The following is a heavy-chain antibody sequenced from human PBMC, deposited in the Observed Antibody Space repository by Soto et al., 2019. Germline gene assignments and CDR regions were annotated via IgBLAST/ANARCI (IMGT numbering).Heavy chain of an antibody. J-gene: IGHJ6*04. Sequence: SHTCAVSCGAFSGYYWTWIRQIPGKGLEWIGEINQSGNTKYNPSLMSRVTMSVDTSRNQFSLKLRSVTAADTAVYYCARPSYALNWDFHYGMQVWGKGTSVTVSS. CDR1: CGAFSGYY. CDR3: ARPSYALNWDFHYGMQV. D-gene: IGHD2-2*01. V-gene: IGHV4-34*01. CDR2: INQSGNT.